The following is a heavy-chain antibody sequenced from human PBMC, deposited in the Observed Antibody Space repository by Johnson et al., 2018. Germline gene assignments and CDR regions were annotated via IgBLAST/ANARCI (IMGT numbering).Heavy chain of an antibody. J-gene: IGHJ3*02. V-gene: IGHV3-23*04. D-gene: IGHD1-26*01. CDR1: GFTFSSHA. Sequence: VQLVESGGGFVQPGGSLRLSCAASGFTFSSHAMTWVRQAPGEGLQGVSTISARSALPFYAALVTGRFTISRDNSKHTLFLQRTSLRAEDTALYYCAKDITTSRRGLLDAFDIWGQGTMVTVSS. CDR3: AKDITTSRRGLLDAFDI. CDR2: ISARSALP.